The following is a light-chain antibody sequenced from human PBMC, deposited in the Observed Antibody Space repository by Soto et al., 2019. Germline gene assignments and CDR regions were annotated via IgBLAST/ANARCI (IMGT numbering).Light chain of an antibody. CDR1: SSDVGGYNF. Sequence: QSALTQPPSASGSPGQSVTVSCTGTSSDVGGYNFVSWYQLHPGKAPKLMIYEVNKRPSGVPARFSGSKSGNTASLTVSGLQAEDEADYYCSSYAGSHIVFGGGTKVTVL. V-gene: IGLV2-8*01. J-gene: IGLJ2*01. CDR3: SSYAGSHIV. CDR2: EVN.